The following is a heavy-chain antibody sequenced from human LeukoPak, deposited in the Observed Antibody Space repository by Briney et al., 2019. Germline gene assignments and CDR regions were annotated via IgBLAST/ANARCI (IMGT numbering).Heavy chain of an antibody. CDR1: GCTFSGYV. J-gene: IGHJ6*01. Sequence: GGALRLSCASSGCTFSGYVMHWVRQAPGKGLDGVGAISYDGRKKYYADSVKGRFTISRDNSKNRLYLQMASLRAEDPAVYYCGKALRSYSNLPGGMDVWGNGTTVTVSS. D-gene: IGHD6-13*01. V-gene: IGHV3-30*18. CDR2: ISYDGRKK. CDR3: GKALRSYSNLPGGMDV.